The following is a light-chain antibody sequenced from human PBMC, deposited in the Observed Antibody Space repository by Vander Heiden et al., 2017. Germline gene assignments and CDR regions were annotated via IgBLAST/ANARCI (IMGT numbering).Light chain of an antibody. J-gene: IGLJ2*01. CDR1: SSNIGADYV. V-gene: IGLV1-40*01. CDR2: DNY. Sequence: QSLLAQPRSVSGPPGHRVTVSCTGGSSNIGADYVVHWYQQLPGTAPKLLIYDNYNRPSGVPDRFSASKSGTSAFLAITGLQAEDEADYYCQSYDDSLGIVIFGGGTKLTVL. CDR3: QSYDDSLGIVI.